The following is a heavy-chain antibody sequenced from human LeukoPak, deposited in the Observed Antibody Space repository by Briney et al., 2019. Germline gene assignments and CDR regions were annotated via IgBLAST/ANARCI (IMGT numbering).Heavy chain of an antibody. Sequence: SETLSLTCTVSGGSISSYYWSWVRQPPGKGLEWIGYIYYSGNSGSTNYNPSLKSRVTMSVDTSNNQFSLRLSSVTAADTAVYYCATTSARYSGFHFDYWGQGTLVTVSS. J-gene: IGHJ4*02. CDR1: GGSISSYY. D-gene: IGHD5-12*01. CDR3: ATTSARYSGFHFDY. CDR2: IYYSGNSGST. V-gene: IGHV4-59*08.